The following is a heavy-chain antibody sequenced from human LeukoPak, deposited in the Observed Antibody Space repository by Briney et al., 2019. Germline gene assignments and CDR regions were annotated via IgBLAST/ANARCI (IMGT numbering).Heavy chain of an antibody. V-gene: IGHV3-23*01. CDR1: GFTFSSYS. D-gene: IGHD6-19*01. Sequence: GESLRLSCAASGFTFSSYSMSWVRQAPGKGLEWVSLISTSGGTTKYADSVKGRFTISRDNSRNTLSLQMNSLRAEDTAVYYCARDNLRSSGWYYFDYWGQGTLVTVSS. CDR3: ARDNLRSSGWYYFDY. J-gene: IGHJ4*02. CDR2: ISTSGGTT.